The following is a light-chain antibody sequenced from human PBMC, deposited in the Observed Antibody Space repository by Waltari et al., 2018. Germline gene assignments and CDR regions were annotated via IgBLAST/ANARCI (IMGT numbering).Light chain of an antibody. CDR1: SSNIGAGFD. Sequence: QSVLTQPPSVSGAPGQTVIISCGGSSSNIGAGFDVHWYQQVPGAAPKLLIYAYSSRPSGVPDRFYGSKSGTSASLAIHGLQPEDEALYYCQSYDSALSAVFGGGTKVTVL. CDR3: QSYDSALSAV. V-gene: IGLV1-40*01. J-gene: IGLJ3*02. CDR2: AYS.